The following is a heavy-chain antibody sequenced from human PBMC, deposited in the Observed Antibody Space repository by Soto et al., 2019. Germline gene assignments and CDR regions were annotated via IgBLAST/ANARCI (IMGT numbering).Heavy chain of an antibody. V-gene: IGHV3-30*04. D-gene: IGHD2-15*01. Sequence: QVQLVESGGGVVQPGRSLRLSCAASGFTFSNYAMHWVRQAPGKGLECVAVISYNGGNRFYSDYVKGRFTISRDNSKNTVHLQIDSLRYEDAAVYYCARGDREDPAVVRGGRPGEYGVDVWGQGTTVTVSS. J-gene: IGHJ6*02. CDR3: ARGDREDPAVVRGGRPGEYGVDV. CDR1: GFTFSNYA. CDR2: ISYNGGNR.